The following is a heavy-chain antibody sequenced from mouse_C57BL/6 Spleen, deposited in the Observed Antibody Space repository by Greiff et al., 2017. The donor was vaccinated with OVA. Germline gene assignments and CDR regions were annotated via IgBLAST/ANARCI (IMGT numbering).Heavy chain of an antibody. CDR2: ISYDGSN. D-gene: IGHD1-1*01. Sequence: EVQLVESGPGLVKPSQSLSLTCSVTGYSITSGYYWNWIRQLPGNKLEWMGYISYDGSNNYNPSLKNRISITRDTSYNQFFLKLNSVTTEDTAAEYCTRDPVYYYGSSYRDFDVWGKGTTVTVSS. CDR3: TRDPVYYYGSSYRDFDV. V-gene: IGHV3-6*01. CDR1: GYSITSGYY. J-gene: IGHJ1*03.